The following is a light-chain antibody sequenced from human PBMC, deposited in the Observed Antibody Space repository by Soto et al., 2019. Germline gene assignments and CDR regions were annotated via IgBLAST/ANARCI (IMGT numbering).Light chain of an antibody. CDR3: QQYNSYSWT. CDR1: QGIRND. V-gene: IGKV1-13*02. Sequence: AIQMTQSPSSLSASVGDRVTITCRASQGIRNDLGWYQHKPGKAPKLLIYDASSLESGVPSRFSGSGSGTEFTLTISSLQPDDFATYYCQQYNSYSWTFGQGTKVDIK. CDR2: DAS. J-gene: IGKJ1*01.